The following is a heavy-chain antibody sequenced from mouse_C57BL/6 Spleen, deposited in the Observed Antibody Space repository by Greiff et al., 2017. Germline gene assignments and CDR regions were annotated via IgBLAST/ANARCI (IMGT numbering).Heavy chain of an antibody. CDR2: IYPGDGDT. D-gene: IGHD2-3*01. Sequence: VQLQQSGAELVKPGASVKISCKASGYAFSSYWMTWVKQRPGKGLEWIGQIYPGDGDTNYNGKFKGKATLTADKSSSPAYMQLSSLTSEDSAVYFCARYDGWIDYWGQGTTLTVSS. CDR1: GYAFSSYW. CDR3: ARYDGWIDY. J-gene: IGHJ2*01. V-gene: IGHV1-80*01.